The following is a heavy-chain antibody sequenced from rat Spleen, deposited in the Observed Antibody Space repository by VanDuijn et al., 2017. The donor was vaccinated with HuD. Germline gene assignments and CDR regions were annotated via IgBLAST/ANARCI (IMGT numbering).Heavy chain of an antibody. CDR2: MWSGGST. Sequence: QVQLMESGPGLVQPSETLSLTCTVSGFSLTSYNVHWVRQPPGKGLEWMGVMWSGGSTDYNSALKSRLSISRDTSKNQVFLKMNSLQTYDTAIYFCTRSYYGYTYDYVMDAWGQGASVTVSS. CDR1: GFSLTSYN. V-gene: IGHV2-45*01. D-gene: IGHD1-9*01. J-gene: IGHJ4*01. CDR3: TRSYYGYTYDYVMDA.